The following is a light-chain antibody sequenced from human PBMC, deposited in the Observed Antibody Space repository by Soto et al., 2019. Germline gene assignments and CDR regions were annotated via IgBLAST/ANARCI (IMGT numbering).Light chain of an antibody. Sequence: DIQMTQSPSSLSASVGDKVTITCRASQSISSSLNWYQQKSGKAPNLLIYGVFRLQGGVPSRFSGSGSGTEFTLTISSLQPDDFATYYCQQYNTYSTFGQGTRLEIK. V-gene: IGKV1-39*01. CDR3: QQYNTYST. J-gene: IGKJ5*01. CDR1: QSISSS. CDR2: GVF.